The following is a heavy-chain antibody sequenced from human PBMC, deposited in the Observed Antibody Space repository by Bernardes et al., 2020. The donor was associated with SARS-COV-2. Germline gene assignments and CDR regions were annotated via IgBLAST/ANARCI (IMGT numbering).Heavy chain of an antibody. Sequence: SETLSLTCTVSGGSIDSGGYFWSWVRQPPGQGLECIGSIYSSGSTYYNPSLKSRVTISIDTSKKQFSLKLSSVTGADTAVYFCARHSRCSGGSCYQRNRDYYNYDMDVWGQGTTVTVSS. D-gene: IGHD2-15*01. J-gene: IGHJ6*02. CDR2: IYSSGST. V-gene: IGHV4-39*01. CDR1: GGSIDSGGYF. CDR3: ARHSRCSGGSCYQRNRDYYNYDMDV.